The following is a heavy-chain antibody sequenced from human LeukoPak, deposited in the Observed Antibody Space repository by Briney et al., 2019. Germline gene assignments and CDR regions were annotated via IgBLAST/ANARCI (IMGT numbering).Heavy chain of an antibody. J-gene: IGHJ4*02. CDR1: GGSISSYY. V-gene: IGHV4-59*08. Sequence: SETLSLTCTVSGGSISSYYWSWIRQPPGKGLEWIGYIYYSGSTNYNPSLKSRVTISVDTSKNQFSLKLSSVTAADTAVYYCARQGGLGMATNPTLDCWGQGTLVTVSS. D-gene: IGHD5-24*01. CDR2: IYYSGST. CDR3: ARQGGLGMATNPTLDC.